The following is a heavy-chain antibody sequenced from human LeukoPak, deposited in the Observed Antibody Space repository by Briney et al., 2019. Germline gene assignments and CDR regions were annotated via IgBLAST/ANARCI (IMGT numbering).Heavy chain of an antibody. CDR1: GFTFSSYA. J-gene: IGHJ4*02. CDR2: ISSNGGST. Sequence: PGGSLRLSCAASGFTFSSYAMHWVRQAAGKGLEYVSAISSNGGSTYYANSVKGRFTISRDNSKDTLYLQMGSLRAEDMAVYYCARVRRGYDFLHYWGQGTLVTVSS. CDR3: ARVRRGYDFLHY. V-gene: IGHV3-64*01. D-gene: IGHD5-12*01.